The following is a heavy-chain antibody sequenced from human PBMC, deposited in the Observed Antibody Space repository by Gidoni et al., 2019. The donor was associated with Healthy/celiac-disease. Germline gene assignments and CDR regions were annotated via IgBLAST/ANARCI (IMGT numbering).Heavy chain of an antibody. V-gene: IGHV3-72*01. CDR3: ARGRYCTNGVCYTQYYFDY. CDR1: GFAFTDHY. J-gene: IGHJ4*02. D-gene: IGHD2-8*01. CDR2: TRNKANSYTT. Sequence: EVQLVESGGGLVQPGGSLRLSCAASGFAFTDHYIDWVRQAPGKGLELVGRTRNKANSYTTEYAASVKGRFTISRDDSKNSLYLQMNSLKTEDTAVYYCARGRYCTNGVCYTQYYFDYWGQGTLVTVSS.